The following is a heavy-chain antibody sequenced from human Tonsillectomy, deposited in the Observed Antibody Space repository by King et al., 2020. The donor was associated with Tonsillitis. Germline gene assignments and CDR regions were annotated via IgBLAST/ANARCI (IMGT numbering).Heavy chain of an antibody. J-gene: IGHJ4*02. D-gene: IGHD3-9*01. Sequence: VQLVESGGGVVQPGRSLRLSCAVSGLSFSSYAIHWVRQAPGKGLEWLAVISYDGSNKYNADSVKGRFTISRDNSKNTLYLQMNSLRVEDTAVYYCAKVGYDILTGSNFASWGQGALVTVSS. CDR2: ISYDGSNK. CDR3: AKVGYDILTGSNFAS. V-gene: IGHV3-30*18. CDR1: GLSFSSYA.